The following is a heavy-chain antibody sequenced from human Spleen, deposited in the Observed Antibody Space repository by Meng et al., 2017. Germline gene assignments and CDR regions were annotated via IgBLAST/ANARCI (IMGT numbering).Heavy chain of an antibody. D-gene: IGHD4-23*01. CDR3: ARVIGYGGTDFDY. CDR2: IIPIFSTA. Sequence: VQLVQSGAEVNKPGSSVKVSCKASGGTFSTYAISWVRQAPGQVLEWMGGIIPIFSTANYAQKFQGIVTITADKSTSTAYMELSSLRSENTAVYYGARVIGYGGTDFDYWGQGTLVTVSS. V-gene: IGHV1-69*06. J-gene: IGHJ4*02. CDR1: GGTFSTYA.